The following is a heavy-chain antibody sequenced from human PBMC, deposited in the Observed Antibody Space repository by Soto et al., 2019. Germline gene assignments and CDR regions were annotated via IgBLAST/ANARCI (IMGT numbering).Heavy chain of an antibody. J-gene: IGHJ4*02. CDR3: AKGRTGDSGYFDY. D-gene: IGHD3-10*01. CDR2: ISYDGSNK. V-gene: IGHV3-30*18. CDR1: GFTFSSYG. Sequence: GGSLRLSCAASGFTFSSYGMHWVRQAPGKGLEWEAVISYDGSNKYYADSVKGRFTISRDNSKNTLYLQMNSLRAEDTAVYYCAKGRTGDSGYFDYWGQGTLVTVSS.